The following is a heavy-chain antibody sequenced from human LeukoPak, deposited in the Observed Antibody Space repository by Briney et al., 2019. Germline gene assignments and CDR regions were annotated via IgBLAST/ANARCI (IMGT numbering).Heavy chain of an antibody. D-gene: IGHD6-19*01. CDR3: AKKQTEGSRAWYQNFDY. CDR2: ISGSGSNT. J-gene: IGHJ4*02. V-gene: IGHV3-23*01. CDR1: GSTFSVHA. Sequence: GGSLRLSCAASGSTFSVHAMNWVRQAPGKGLEWVSVISGSGSNTNYADSVKGRFTISRDNSKNTLYLQMNSLRAEDTAVYYCAKKQTEGSRAWYQNFDYWGQGTLVTVSS.